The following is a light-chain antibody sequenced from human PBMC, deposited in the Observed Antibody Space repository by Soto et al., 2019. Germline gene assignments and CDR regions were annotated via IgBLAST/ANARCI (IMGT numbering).Light chain of an antibody. CDR1: SSDVGDYNY. CDR3: SSYTSSSTLVV. V-gene: IGLV2-14*01. Sequence: QSALTQPASVSGSPGQSITISCTGTSSDVGDYNYVSWYQQHPGKAPKLMIYDVSNRPSGVSNRFSGSKSGNTASLTISGLQTEDEADYCSSYTSSSTLVVFGTGTKVTVL. CDR2: DVS. J-gene: IGLJ1*01.